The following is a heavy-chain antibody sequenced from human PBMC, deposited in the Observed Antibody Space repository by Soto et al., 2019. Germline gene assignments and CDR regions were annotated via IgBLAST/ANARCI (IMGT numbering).Heavy chain of an antibody. D-gene: IGHD1-26*01. J-gene: IGHJ6*02. Sequence: QVQLVQSGAEVKKPGASVQVSCKASGYTFTSYALHWVRQARGERPEWMGWINAANGDTKYSKKFQGRVTITRDTPGGTGYRELSSRKSKDTVVYFWGLPVGGATGEILYTARDVGGQGTTVPVSS. CDR3: GLPVGGATGEILYTARDV. CDR2: INAANGDT. V-gene: IGHV1-3*01. CDR1: GYTFTSYA.